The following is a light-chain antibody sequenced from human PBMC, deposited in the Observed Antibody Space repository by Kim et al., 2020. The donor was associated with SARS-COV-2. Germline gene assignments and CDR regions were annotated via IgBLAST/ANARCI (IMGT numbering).Light chain of an antibody. J-gene: IGKJ1*01. CDR2: GAS. CDR1: QSVSSNY. CDR3: QQYGNSPRT. Sequence: EIVLTQSPGTLSLSPGERATLSCRASQSVSSNYLAWYQRKPGQAPRLFIYGASSMAIGIPDRFSGSGSGTDFTLTISRLEPEDFAVYYCQQYGNSPRTFGQGTKVDIK. V-gene: IGKV3-20*01.